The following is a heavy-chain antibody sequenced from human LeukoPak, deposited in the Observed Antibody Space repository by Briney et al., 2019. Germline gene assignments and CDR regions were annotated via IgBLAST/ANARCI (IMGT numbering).Heavy chain of an antibody. CDR3: AREGGGVVGATRGAFDI. D-gene: IGHD1-26*01. Sequence: SVKVSCKASGGTFRSYAISWVRQAPGQGLEWMGRIIPIFGTANYAQKFQGRVTITTDESTSTAYMELSSLRSEDTAAYYCAREGGGVVGATRGAFDIWGQGTMVTVSS. CDR2: IIPIFGTA. CDR1: GGTFRSYA. V-gene: IGHV1-69*05. J-gene: IGHJ3*02.